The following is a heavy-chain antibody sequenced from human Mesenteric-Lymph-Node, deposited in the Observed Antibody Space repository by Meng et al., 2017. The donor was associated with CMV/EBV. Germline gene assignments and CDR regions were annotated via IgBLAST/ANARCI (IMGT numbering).Heavy chain of an antibody. CDR1: GFTFSTYS. V-gene: IGHV3-21*01. D-gene: IGHD5-12*01. Sequence: CAASGFTFSTYSMNWVRQAPGRGLEWVSSISRTSTYIYYADSVKGRFTISRDNAKNSLYLQMNSLRAEDTAVYYCARELGYSPDPGYWGQGTLVTVSS. CDR2: ISRTSTYI. J-gene: IGHJ4*02. CDR3: ARELGYSPDPGY.